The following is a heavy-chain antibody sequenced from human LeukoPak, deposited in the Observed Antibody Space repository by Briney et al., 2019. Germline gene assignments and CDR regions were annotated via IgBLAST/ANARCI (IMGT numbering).Heavy chain of an antibody. CDR2: IYNSGST. V-gene: IGHV4-59*01. CDR3: AARRDGYNNWYFDL. J-gene: IGHJ2*01. D-gene: IGHD5-24*01. CDR1: GDSINNNY. Sequence: PSETLSLTCTVSGDSINNNYGSWIRQPPGKGLEWIGYIYNSGSTKYNPSLKSRVTISVDTSKNLFSLKLTSVTAADTAVYYCAARRDGYNNWYFDLWGRGTLVTVSS.